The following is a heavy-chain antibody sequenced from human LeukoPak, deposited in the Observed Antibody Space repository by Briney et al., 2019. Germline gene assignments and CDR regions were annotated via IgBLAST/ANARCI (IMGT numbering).Heavy chain of an antibody. J-gene: IGHJ4*02. D-gene: IGHD6-13*01. V-gene: IGHV4-34*01. CDR3: ARGLKRIAAGDY. Sequence: SETLSLTCAVYGGSFSGYYWSWIRQPPGKGLEWIGEINHSGSTNYNPSLKSRGTISVDTSKNQFSLKLSSVTAADTAVYYCARGLKRIAAGDYWGQGTLVTVSS. CDR1: GGSFSGYY. CDR2: INHSGST.